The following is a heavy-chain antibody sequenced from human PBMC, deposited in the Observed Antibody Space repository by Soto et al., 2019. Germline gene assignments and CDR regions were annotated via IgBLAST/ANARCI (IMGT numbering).Heavy chain of an antibody. Sequence: ASVKASCKASGYTFTNYYIHCVRQAPGQGLEWMGTVNPSGGHTTYSQNFLGRVTMTRDTSTSTLYMELTSLTSDDTAVYYCARGGHVVVVTAAFDYWGQGTLVTVSS. D-gene: IGHD2-21*02. CDR1: GYTFTNYY. CDR3: ARGGHVVVVTAAFDY. V-gene: IGHV1-46*01. J-gene: IGHJ4*02. CDR2: VNPSGGHT.